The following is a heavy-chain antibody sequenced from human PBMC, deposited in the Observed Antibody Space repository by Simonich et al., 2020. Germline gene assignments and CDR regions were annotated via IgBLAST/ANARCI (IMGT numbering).Heavy chain of an antibody. CDR3: ARELSKNGGAAAGYYFDY. D-gene: IGHD6-13*01. Sequence: QVQLVESGGGVVQPGRSLRLSCAASGLTFRRYAMHGVRQAPGKGRQRVSVISNDRTNTYSSDAVKGRFTSSRDNSKNTLYLQMNSLRAEDTAVYYCARELSKNGGAAAGYYFDYWGQGTLVTVSS. CDR2: ISNDRTNT. CDR1: GLTFRRYA. J-gene: IGHJ4*02. V-gene: IGHV3-30*07.